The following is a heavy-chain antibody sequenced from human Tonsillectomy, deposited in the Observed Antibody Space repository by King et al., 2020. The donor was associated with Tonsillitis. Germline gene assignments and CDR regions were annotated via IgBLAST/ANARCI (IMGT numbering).Heavy chain of an antibody. V-gene: IGHV3-11*01. D-gene: IGHD3-10*01. CDR2: ISKRGTTI. J-gene: IGHJ5*01. Sequence: VQLVESGGGLVKPGGSVRLSCAASGFTFSDYYMSWIRQAPGKGLEWVSYISKRGTTINHADSVKGRFTISRDNANNSLSLQMNSLRAEETAVYYCARVDASGSYYKPDSWGQGTLVTVSS. CDR1: GFTFSDYY. CDR3: ARVDASGSYYKPDS.